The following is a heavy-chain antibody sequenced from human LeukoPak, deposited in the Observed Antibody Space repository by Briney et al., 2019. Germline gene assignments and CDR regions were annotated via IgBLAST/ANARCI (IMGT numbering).Heavy chain of an antibody. D-gene: IGHD3-9*01. V-gene: IGHV3-23*01. Sequence: GGSLRLSCAASGFTFSSYAMSWVRQAPGKGLEWVSAISGSGGSTYYADSVKGRFTISRDNSKNTLYLQMNSLRAEDTAVYYCAKDSRYFDWLSRLYYFDYWGQGTLVTVSS. CDR1: GFTFSSYA. CDR3: AKDSRYFDWLSRLYYFDY. CDR2: ISGSGGST. J-gene: IGHJ4*02.